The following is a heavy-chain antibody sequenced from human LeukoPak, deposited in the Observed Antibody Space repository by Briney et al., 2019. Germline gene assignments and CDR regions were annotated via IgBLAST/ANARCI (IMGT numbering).Heavy chain of an antibody. V-gene: IGHV4-34*01. J-gene: IGHJ4*02. CDR3: ARRSRAALFFVY. CDR1: GGSFSGYY. Sequence: SETLSLTCAVYGGSFSGYYWSWIRQPPGKGLEWIGEINHSGSTNYNPSPKSRVTISVDTSKHQFSLKLSSVTAADTAVYYCARRSRAALFFVYWGQGSLVTLS. D-gene: IGHD6-6*01. CDR2: INHSGST.